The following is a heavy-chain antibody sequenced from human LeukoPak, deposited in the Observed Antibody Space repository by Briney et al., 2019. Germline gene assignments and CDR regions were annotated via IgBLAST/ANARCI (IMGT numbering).Heavy chain of an antibody. D-gene: IGHD4-23*01. CDR2: IYYSGST. CDR1: GGSISSSSYY. CDR3: ARNPIGGPNDY. V-gene: IGHV4-39*07. Sequence: PSETLSLTCTVSGGSISSSSYYWGWIRQPPGKGLEWIGSIYYSGSTYYNPSLKSRVTISVDTSKNQFSLKLSSVTAADTAVYYCARNPIGGPNDYWGQGTLVTVSS. J-gene: IGHJ4*02.